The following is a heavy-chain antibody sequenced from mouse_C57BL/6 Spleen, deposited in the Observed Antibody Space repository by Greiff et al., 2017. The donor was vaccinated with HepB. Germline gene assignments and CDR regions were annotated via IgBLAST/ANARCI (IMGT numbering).Heavy chain of an antibody. V-gene: IGHV1-18*01. D-gene: IGHD1-1*01. J-gene: IGHJ2*01. CDR3: ARSRYYYGSSYFDY. CDR2: INPNNGGT. CDR1: GYTFTDYN. Sequence: VQLKESGPELVKPGASVKIPCKASGYTFTDYNMDWVKQSHGKSLEWIGDINPNNGGTIYNQKFKGKATLTVDKSSSTAYMELRSLTSEDTAVYYCARSRYYYGSSYFDYWGQGTTLTVSS.